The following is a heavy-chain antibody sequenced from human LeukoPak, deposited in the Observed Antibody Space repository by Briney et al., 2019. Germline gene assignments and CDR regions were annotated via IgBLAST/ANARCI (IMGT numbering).Heavy chain of an antibody. V-gene: IGHV3-15*01. CDR3: VGGHSYNSSGYYYEYLQH. J-gene: IGHJ1*01. Sequence: GGSLRLSCAASGFTFSYVSMAWVRQAPGKGLEWVGRVKTRSDGATTDYAAPVKGRFTISRDDSKSTVFLQMSSLKTEDTAVYYCVGGHSYNSSGYYYEYLQHWGQGTLVTVSS. D-gene: IGHD3-22*01. CDR2: VKTRSDGATT. CDR1: GFTFSYVS.